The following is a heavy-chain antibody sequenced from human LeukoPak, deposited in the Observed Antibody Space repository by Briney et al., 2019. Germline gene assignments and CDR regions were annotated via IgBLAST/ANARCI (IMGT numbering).Heavy chain of an antibody. V-gene: IGHV3-21*04. CDR2: ISSSSIYM. CDR1: GFTFSYHC. D-gene: IGHD3-22*01. J-gene: IGHJ6*04. Sequence: GGSLRLSCAASGFTFSYHCMNWVRQAPGKGLEWVSSISSSSIYMSYADSVKGRFTISRDNAKNSLYLEMNSLRAEDAAVYYCARDWLSGAWLRKESSGYFDVCGKGTTVTVSS. CDR3: ARDWLSGAWLRKESSGYFDV.